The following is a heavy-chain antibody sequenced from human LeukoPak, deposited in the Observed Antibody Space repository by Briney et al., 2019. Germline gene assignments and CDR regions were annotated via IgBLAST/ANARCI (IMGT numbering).Heavy chain of an antibody. J-gene: IGHJ6*02. CDR3: ARGTSGSSPYYGMDG. CDR1: GYTFTGYY. CDR2: INPNSGGT. D-gene: IGHD3-10*01. Sequence: ASVTVSCTSSGYTFTGYYMHWVRQAPGQGLERVGWINPNSGGTNYAQKFQGRVTMTRDTAISTAYMELSRLRSDDTAVYYCARGTSGSSPYYGMDGWGQGTTVTVS. V-gene: IGHV1-2*02.